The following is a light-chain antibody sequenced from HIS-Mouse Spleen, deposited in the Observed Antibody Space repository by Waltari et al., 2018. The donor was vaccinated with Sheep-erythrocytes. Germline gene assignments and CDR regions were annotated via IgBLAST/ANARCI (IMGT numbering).Light chain of an antibody. J-gene: IGKJ1*01. V-gene: IGKV1-39*01. Sequence: DIQLTQSPSSLSASVADRFTNTCRASQSISSYVNWYQQKAGKAPKLLIYAASSLQSGVPSRFSGSGSGTDFTLTISSLQPEDFATYYCQQSYSTPRTFGQGTKVEIK. CDR2: AAS. CDR1: QSISSY. CDR3: QQSYSTPRT.